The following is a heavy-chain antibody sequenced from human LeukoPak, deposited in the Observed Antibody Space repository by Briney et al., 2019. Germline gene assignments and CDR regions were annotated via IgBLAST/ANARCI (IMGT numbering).Heavy chain of an antibody. CDR2: ISWDGDNT. V-gene: IGHV3-43*01. J-gene: IGHJ4*02. Sequence: GGSLRLSCAASGFTFDDYTMHWVRQAPGQGLEWVSLISWDGDNTYYADSVKGRFTISRDNRANSLYLQMNSLRREDTALYYCAKDIRYRSGYSYGSFDYWGQGTLVTVSS. D-gene: IGHD5-18*01. CDR1: GFTFDDYT. CDR3: AKDIRYRSGYSYGSFDY.